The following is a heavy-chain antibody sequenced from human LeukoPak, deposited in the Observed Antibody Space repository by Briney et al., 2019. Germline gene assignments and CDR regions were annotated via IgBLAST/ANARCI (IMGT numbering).Heavy chain of an antibody. J-gene: IGHJ6*02. CDR2: ISDSGGST. CDR3: ARDRTYYYDSSGDYNPYYYYGMDV. CDR1: GFTFSNYA. D-gene: IGHD3-22*01. V-gene: IGHV3-23*01. Sequence: GGSLRLSCAASGFTFSNYAMGWVRQAPGKGLEWVSTISDSGGSTFYADSVKGRFTISRDNSKNTLYLQMNSLRAEDTAVYYCARDRTYYYDSSGDYNPYYYYGMDVWGQGTTVTVSS.